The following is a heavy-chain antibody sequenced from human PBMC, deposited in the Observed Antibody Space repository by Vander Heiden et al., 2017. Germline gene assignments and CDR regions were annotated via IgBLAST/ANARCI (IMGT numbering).Heavy chain of an antibody. J-gene: IGHJ4*02. CDR3: AKDGVGCSSSSCPLVH. D-gene: IGHD2-2*01. CDR1: GYTFTAYY. V-gene: IGHV1-2*02. CDR2: INPNSGGT. Sequence: QVQLVQSGAEVKKPGASVKVSCQASGYTFTAYYMYWVRQAPGQGLEWMGWINPNSGGTNYAQKFQGRVTMTRDTSISTAYMELSRLGSDDTAVYYCAKDGVGCSSSSCPLVHWGQGTLVTVSS.